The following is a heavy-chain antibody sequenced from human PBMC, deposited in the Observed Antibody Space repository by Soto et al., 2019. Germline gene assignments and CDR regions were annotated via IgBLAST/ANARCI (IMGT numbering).Heavy chain of an antibody. CDR1: GFSLSTSGVG. D-gene: IGHD6-13*01. CDR3: AHRRSGYSSSWYDY. J-gene: IGHJ4*02. CDR2: IHWDDDK. Sequence: SGPTLVNPTQTLTLTCTFSGFSLSTSGVGVGWIRQPPGKALEWLALIHWDDDKRYSPSLKSRLTITKDTSKNQVVLTMTNMDPVDTATYYCAHRRSGYSSSWYDYWGQGTLVTVSS. V-gene: IGHV2-5*02.